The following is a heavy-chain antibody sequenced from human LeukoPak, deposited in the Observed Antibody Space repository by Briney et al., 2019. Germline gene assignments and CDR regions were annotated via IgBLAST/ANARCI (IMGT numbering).Heavy chain of an antibody. CDR1: GGSFSGYY. D-gene: IGHD6-6*01. J-gene: IGHJ3*02. V-gene: IGHV4-34*01. Sequence: PSETLSLTCAVYGGSFSGYYWSWIRQPPGKGLEWIGEINHSGSTNYNPSLKSRVTISVDTSKNQFSLKLSSVTAADTAVYYCARLDVPDAFDIWGQGTMVTVSS. CDR3: ARLDVPDAFDI. CDR2: INHSGST.